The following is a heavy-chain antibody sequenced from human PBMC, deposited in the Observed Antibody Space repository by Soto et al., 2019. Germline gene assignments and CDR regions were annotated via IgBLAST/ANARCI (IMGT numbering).Heavy chain of an antibody. CDR2: IIPIFGTA. V-gene: IGHV1-69*01. J-gene: IGHJ6*02. Sequence: QVQLVQSGAEVKKPGSSVKVSCKASGGTFSSYAISWVRQAPGQGLEWMGGIIPIFGTANYAQKFQGRVTISADESTGTAYMALSSLRSEDTAVYYCARDPHYYYGSGSYGEPPICAGMDVWGQGTTVTVSS. CDR1: GGTFSSYA. CDR3: ARDPHYYYGSGSYGEPPICAGMDV. D-gene: IGHD3-10*01.